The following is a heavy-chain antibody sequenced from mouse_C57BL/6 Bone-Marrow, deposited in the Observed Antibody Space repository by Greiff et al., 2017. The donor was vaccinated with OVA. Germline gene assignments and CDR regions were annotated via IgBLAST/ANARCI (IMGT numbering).Heavy chain of an antibody. J-gene: IGHJ3*01. D-gene: IGHD2-3*01. CDR2: ISSGSSTI. Sequence: EVQVVESGGGLVKPGGSLKLSCAASGFTFSDYGMHWVRQAPEKGLAWVAYISSGSSTIYYADTVKGRFTISSDNAKNTLFLQSTSLGSEDTAMYNGARRWLLRGGFAYWGQGTLVTVSA. V-gene: IGHV5-17*01. CDR1: GFTFSDYG. CDR3: ARRWLLRGGFAY.